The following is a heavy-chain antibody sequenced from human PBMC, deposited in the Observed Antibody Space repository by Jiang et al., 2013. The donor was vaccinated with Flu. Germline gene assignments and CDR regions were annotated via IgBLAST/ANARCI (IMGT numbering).Heavy chain of an antibody. CDR3: ARGDRLSPDPDFFFDA. D-gene: IGHD3/OR15-3a*01. CDR2: IYATGDT. CDR1: GDSFSSYF. J-gene: IGHJ4*01. Sequence: LQSQGPGLVKPSGTLSLTCNVSGDSFSSYFWSWIRQPPGKGLEWIGYIYATGDTSYNPSLKSRVAISIDTSRNRFSLKLNSVTAADAAVYYCARGDRLSPDPDFFFDAWGHGTLVSVSS. V-gene: IGHV4-4*09.